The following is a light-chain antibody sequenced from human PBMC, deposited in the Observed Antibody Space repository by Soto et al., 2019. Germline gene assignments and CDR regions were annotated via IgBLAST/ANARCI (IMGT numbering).Light chain of an antibody. CDR3: SSYAGSNNVL. CDR2: EVS. V-gene: IGLV2-8*01. Sequence: QSVLTQPPSASGSPGQAVTISCTGTSSDVGGYNYVSWYQQHPGKAPKLMIYEVSKRPSGVPDRFSGSKSGNTASLTVSGLQAEDEADYYCSSYAGSNNVLFGGGTQLIVL. J-gene: IGLJ2*01. CDR1: SSDVGGYNY.